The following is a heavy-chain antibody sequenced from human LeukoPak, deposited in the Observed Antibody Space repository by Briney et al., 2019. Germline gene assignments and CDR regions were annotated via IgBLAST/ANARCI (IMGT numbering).Heavy chain of an antibody. Sequence: ASVKVSCKASGYTFTSYYIHWVRQAPGEGLEWMGIINPSGGSTSYAQKLQGRVTMTTDTSTSTAYMELRSLRSDDTAVYYCARATYQPLGGSNWFDPWGQGTLVTVSS. CDR3: ARATYQPLGGSNWFDP. CDR1: GYTFTSYY. CDR2: INPSGGST. D-gene: IGHD2-2*01. J-gene: IGHJ5*02. V-gene: IGHV1-46*01.